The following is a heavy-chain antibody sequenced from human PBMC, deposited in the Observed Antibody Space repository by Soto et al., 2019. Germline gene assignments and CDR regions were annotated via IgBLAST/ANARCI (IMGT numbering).Heavy chain of an antibody. J-gene: IGHJ4*02. D-gene: IGHD6-13*01. CDR2: ISYDGSNK. CDR1: GFTFSSYG. Sequence: GGSLRLSCAASGFTFSSYGMHWVRQAPGKGLEWVAVISYDGSNKYYADSVKGRFTISRDNSKNTLYLQMNSLRAEDTAVYYCAREYAAAGKLFDYWGQGTLVTVSS. V-gene: IGHV3-30*03. CDR3: AREYAAAGKLFDY.